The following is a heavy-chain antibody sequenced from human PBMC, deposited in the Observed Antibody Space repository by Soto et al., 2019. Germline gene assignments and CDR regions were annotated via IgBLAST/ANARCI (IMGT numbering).Heavy chain of an antibody. Sequence: GGSLRLSCTASGFTFGDYAMSWFRQAPGKGLEWVSAISGSGGSTYYADSVKGRFTISRDNSKNTLYLQMNSLRAEDTAVYYCAKDPRMVYAQSYYYYGMDVWGQGTTVTVSS. CDR2: ISGSGGST. D-gene: IGHD2-8*01. CDR1: GFTFGDYA. V-gene: IGHV3-23*01. CDR3: AKDPRMVYAQSYYYYGMDV. J-gene: IGHJ6*02.